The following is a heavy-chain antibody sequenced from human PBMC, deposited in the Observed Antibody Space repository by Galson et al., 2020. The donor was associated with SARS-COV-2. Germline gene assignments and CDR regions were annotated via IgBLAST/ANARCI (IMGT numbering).Heavy chain of an antibody. CDR1: GGSFSDYY. V-gene: IGHV4-34*01. J-gene: IGHJ4*02. Sequence: SETLSLTCAVYGGSFSDYYWTWIRQPPGKGLEWIGEVHHSGTTNYNSSLKSRVTISVDTSKNQFSLKLSSVTAADTAVYYCARGNRDINMILVVITAVNSHFAGWGQGTLVTVAS. D-gene: IGHD3-22*01. CDR2: VHHSGTT. CDR3: ARGNRDINMILVVITAVNSHFAG.